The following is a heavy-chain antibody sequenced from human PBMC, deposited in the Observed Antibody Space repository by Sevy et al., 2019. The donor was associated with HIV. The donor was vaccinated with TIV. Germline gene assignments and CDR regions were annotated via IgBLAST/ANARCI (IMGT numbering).Heavy chain of an antibody. D-gene: IGHD3-9*01. V-gene: IGHV1-8*02. CDR1: GDTFSTYD. J-gene: IGHJ6*02. Sequence: ASVKVSCKASGDTFSTYDINWVRQAPGQGLEWMGWMSPKSGNTGFAQKFQGRLTMTRDTAINTAYMELRGLRSEDTAVYYCASGGSGDVLNYGYYYYGMDVWGQGTTVTVSS. CDR2: MSPKSGNT. CDR3: ASGGSGDVLNYGYYYYGMDV.